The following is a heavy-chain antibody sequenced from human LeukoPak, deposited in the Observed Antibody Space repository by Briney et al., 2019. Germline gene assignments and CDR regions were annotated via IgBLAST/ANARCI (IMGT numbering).Heavy chain of an antibody. V-gene: IGHV6-1*01. D-gene: IGHD2-15*01. J-gene: IGHJ5*02. CDR1: GDSVSSNSAA. Sequence: SQTLSLTCAISGDSVSSNSAAWNWIRQSPSRGLEWLGRTYYRSKWYKDYAESVKSRITINPETSKNPESLQLNSVTPEDTAVYYCARSSVVVVASTYDTYNWFDPWGQGTLVTVSS. CDR2: TYYRSKWYK. CDR3: ARSSVVVVASTYDTYNWFDP.